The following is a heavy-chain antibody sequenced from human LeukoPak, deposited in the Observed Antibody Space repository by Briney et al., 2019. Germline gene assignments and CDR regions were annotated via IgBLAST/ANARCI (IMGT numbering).Heavy chain of an antibody. D-gene: IGHD2-15*01. CDR3: MPGRGH. CDR2: IKPDGSEK. V-gene: IGHV3-7*01. CDR1: GFTFSTYW. Sequence: HPGGSLRLSCVGSGFTFSTYWMNWVRQAPGKGLEWVANIKPDGSEKYYVDSVKGRFTISRDNVNNALFLQMNSLRVEDTAVYYCMPGRGHWGRGTLVTVSS. J-gene: IGHJ4*02.